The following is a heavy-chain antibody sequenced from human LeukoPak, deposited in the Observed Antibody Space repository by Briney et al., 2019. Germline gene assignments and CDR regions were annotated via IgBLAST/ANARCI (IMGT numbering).Heavy chain of an antibody. Sequence: GGSLRLSCAASGFTFSSYAMYWVRQAPGKGLEWVAFIRYDGTSKYYADSVRGRFTFSRDNSKNTLYLQMNSLRAEDTAVYYCAKGQQQLIDYWGQGTLVTVSS. CDR2: IRYDGTSK. CDR1: GFTFSSYA. J-gene: IGHJ4*02. CDR3: AKGQQQLIDY. D-gene: IGHD6-13*01. V-gene: IGHV3-30*02.